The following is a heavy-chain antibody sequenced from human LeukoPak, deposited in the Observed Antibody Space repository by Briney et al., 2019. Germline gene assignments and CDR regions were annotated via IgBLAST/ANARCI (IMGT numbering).Heavy chain of an antibody. V-gene: IGHV3-23*01. CDR3: AGDRNSDWYSPLDY. Sequence: GGSLRLSCVAYGFTFTRCAMSWIRQAPGKGLEWVAIITATGDTAYYADSVKGRFTISRDNSRNTVYMQMDSLRAEDTAIYYCAGDRNSDWYSPLDYWGQGSQVTVSP. CDR1: GFTFTRCA. D-gene: IGHD6-19*01. J-gene: IGHJ4*02. CDR2: ITATGDTA.